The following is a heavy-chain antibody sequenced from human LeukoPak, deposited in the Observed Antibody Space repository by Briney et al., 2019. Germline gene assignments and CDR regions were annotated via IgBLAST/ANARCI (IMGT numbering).Heavy chain of an antibody. J-gene: IGHJ4*02. V-gene: IGHV4-39*07. CDR1: GGSISSSSYY. CDR2: IYYSGST. CDR3: ARVLAGEGLNYFDY. Sequence: PSETLSLTCTVSGGSISSSSYYWGWIRQPPGKGLEWIGSIYYSGSTYYNPSLKSRVTISVDTSKNQFSLKLSSVTAADTAVYYCARVLAGEGLNYFDYWGQGTLVTVSS. D-gene: IGHD3-3*02.